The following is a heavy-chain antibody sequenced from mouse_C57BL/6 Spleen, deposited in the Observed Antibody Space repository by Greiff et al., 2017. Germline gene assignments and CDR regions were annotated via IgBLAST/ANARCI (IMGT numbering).Heavy chain of an antibody. CDR2: IYPGDGGT. Sequence: QVQLQQSGAELVKPGASVKISCKASGYAFSSYWMNWVKQRPGKGLEWIGQIYPGDGGTNYNGKFKGKATLTADKSSSTAYMQLSSLTSEDSAVYYCARTGNPVPSDVYFDYWGQGTTLTVSS. CDR1: GYAFSSYW. V-gene: IGHV1-80*01. D-gene: IGHD2-10*02. J-gene: IGHJ2*01. CDR3: ARTGNPVPSDVYFDY.